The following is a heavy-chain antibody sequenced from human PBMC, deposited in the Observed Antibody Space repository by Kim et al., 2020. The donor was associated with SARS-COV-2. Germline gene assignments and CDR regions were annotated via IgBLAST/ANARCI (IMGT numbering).Heavy chain of an antibody. J-gene: IGHJ4*02. CDR2: ISLSGDET. V-gene: IGHV3-23*01. CDR3: ANPLGGTSWSHH. CDR1: GFFFPGYA. D-gene: IGHD3-16*01. Sequence: GGSLRLSCATSGFFFPGYAMSWVRQAPGKGLQWVSAISLSGDETFYADSVHGRFTISRDDSKNTVYLQMNSLRVDDTAVYYCANPLGGTSWSHHWGQGAL.